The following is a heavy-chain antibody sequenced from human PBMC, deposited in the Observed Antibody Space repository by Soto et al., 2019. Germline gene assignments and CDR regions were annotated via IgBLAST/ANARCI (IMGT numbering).Heavy chain of an antibody. V-gene: IGHV1-2*04. CDR2: INPNSGGT. D-gene: IGHD2-2*01. CDR3: ARDPFYCRRVSCFGGVSYGMEC. J-gene: IGHJ6*02. CDR1: GYTFTGYY. Sequence: SVKVSCKASGYTFTGYYMHWVRQAPGQGLEWMGWINPNSGGTNYAQKFQGWVTMTRDTSISTAYMELSRLRSDDTAVYYCARDPFYCRRVSCFGGVSYGMECSGQGRTVTVYS.